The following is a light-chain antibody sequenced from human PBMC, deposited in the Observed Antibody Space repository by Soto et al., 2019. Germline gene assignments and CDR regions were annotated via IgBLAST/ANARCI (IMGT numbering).Light chain of an antibody. CDR1: QGVSTW. CDR3: QQYDVFRT. J-gene: IGKJ1*01. Sequence: IQLTLSPSTLSGSVGDRVTITCRASQGVSTWLAWYQQRPSQAPKLLVYEASKLQSGVPSRFSASGSVRDFTLTISSLQPEDSATYYCQQYDVFRTFGHGAKVDIK. V-gene: IGKV1-5*03. CDR2: EAS.